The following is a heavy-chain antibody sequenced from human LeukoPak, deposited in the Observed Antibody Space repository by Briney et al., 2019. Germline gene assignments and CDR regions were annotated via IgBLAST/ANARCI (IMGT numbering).Heavy chain of an antibody. J-gene: IGHJ6*03. Sequence: GRSLRLSCAASGFTFDDYAMHWVRQAPGKGLEWVSGISWNSGSIGYADSVKGRFTISRDNAKNSLYLLMNSLRAEDMALYYCAKGGGGYSYYYYMDVWGKGTTVTVSS. D-gene: IGHD3-10*01. CDR3: AKGGGGYSYYYYMDV. CDR2: ISWNSGSI. V-gene: IGHV3-9*03. CDR1: GFTFDDYA.